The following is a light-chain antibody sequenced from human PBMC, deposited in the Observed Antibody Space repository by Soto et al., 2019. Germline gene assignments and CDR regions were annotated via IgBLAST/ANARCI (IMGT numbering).Light chain of an antibody. J-gene: IGLJ1*01. CDR1: SSDVGSYNY. CDR2: EVS. V-gene: IGLV2-14*01. CDR3: SSYAGPNTPIYV. Sequence: QSVLTQPASVSGSPGQSITISCTGTSSDVGSYNYVSWYQHHPGKAPKLMISEVSNRPSGISNRFSGSKSGNTASLTISGLQAEDEADYYCSSYAGPNTPIYVFGTGTKVTVL.